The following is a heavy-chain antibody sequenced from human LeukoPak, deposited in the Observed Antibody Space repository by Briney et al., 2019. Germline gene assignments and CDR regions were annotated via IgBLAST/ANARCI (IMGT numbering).Heavy chain of an antibody. CDR3: ARAAGLANSPAFDY. D-gene: IGHD1-1*01. Sequence: SETLSLTCTDSGGSINTFYWNWIRQPPGKGLEWIGYIYSSGTTNYNPSLKSRVTISIDASKNQFSLKLDSVTAADTAIYYCARAAGLANSPAFDYWGQGALVTVSS. V-gene: IGHV4-59*01. CDR1: GGSINTFY. CDR2: IYSSGTT. J-gene: IGHJ4*02.